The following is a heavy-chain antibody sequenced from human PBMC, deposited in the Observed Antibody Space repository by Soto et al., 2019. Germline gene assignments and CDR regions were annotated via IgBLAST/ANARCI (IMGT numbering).Heavy chain of an antibody. V-gene: IGHV4-34*01. D-gene: IGHD3-22*01. CDR3: ARGVVGDSSGYYPVY. CDR1: GGSFSGYY. CDR2: INHSGST. J-gene: IGHJ4*02. Sequence: SETLSLTCAVYGGSFSGYYWFWIRQPPGKGLEWIGEINHSGSTNYNPSLKGRVTISIDTSKNQFSLKLSSVTAADTAVYHCARGVVGDSSGYYPVYWGQGALVTVS.